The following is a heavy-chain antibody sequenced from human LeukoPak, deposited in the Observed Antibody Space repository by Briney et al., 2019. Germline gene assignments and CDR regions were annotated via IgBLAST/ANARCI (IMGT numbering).Heavy chain of an antibody. Sequence: SETLSLTCTVSGGSISSSSYYWGWIRQPPGKGLEWIGSIYYSGSTYYNPSLKSRVTISVDTSKNQFSLKLSSVTAADTAVYYCARSERYNSGWYFYFDYWGQGTLVTVSS. CDR2: IYYSGST. V-gene: IGHV4-39*01. D-gene: IGHD6-19*01. J-gene: IGHJ4*02. CDR3: ARSERYNSGWYFYFDY. CDR1: GGSISSSSYY.